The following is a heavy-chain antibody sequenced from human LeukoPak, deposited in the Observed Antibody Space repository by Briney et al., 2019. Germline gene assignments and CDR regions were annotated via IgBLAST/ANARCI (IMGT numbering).Heavy chain of an antibody. CDR2: MNPNSGNT. CDR1: GYTFTSYD. J-gene: IGHJ6*02. CDR3: VREGFGVGSKAYGMDV. D-gene: IGHD3-3*01. V-gene: IGHV1-8*01. Sequence: ASVNVSCKASGYTFTSYDINWVRQATGQGLEWMGWMNPNSGNTGYAPKFQGTVTMTRSTSKTTAYMELSSLTSEDTAVYYCVREGFGVGSKAYGMDVWGQGTTVTVSS.